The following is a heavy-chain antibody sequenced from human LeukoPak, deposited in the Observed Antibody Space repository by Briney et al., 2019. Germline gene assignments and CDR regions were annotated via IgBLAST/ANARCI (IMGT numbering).Heavy chain of an antibody. J-gene: IGHJ3*02. CDR2: IHNSGST. D-gene: IGHD4-23*01. CDR1: GGSISSYY. CDR3: ARALRLWGGNSGIAFDI. V-gene: IGHV4-59*01. Sequence: SETLSLTCTVSGGSISSYYWSWIRQPPGKGLEWIGYIHNSGSTNYNHSLKGRVTISEDMSNNQFSLKLSSVTAADTAVYYCARALRLWGGNSGIAFDIWGQGTMVTVSS.